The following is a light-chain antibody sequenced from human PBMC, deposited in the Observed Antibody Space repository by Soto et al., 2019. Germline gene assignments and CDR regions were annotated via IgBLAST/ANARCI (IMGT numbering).Light chain of an antibody. CDR1: QSVVHSDGGTY. J-gene: IGKJ1*01. CDR3: MQGSYWPWT. CDR2: KVS. V-gene: IGKV2-30*02. Sequence: DVVMTQTPLSSPVTLGQSASIPCRASQSVVHSDGGTYLNWYHQRPGQSPRRLIYKVSNRDSGVPDRFSGSGSGTDFTLKISRVETEDVGVYYCMQGSYWPWTFGQGTKVDIK.